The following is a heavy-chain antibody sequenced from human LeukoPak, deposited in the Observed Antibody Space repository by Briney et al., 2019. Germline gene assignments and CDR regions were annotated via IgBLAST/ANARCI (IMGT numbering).Heavy chain of an antibody. J-gene: IGHJ6*03. Sequence: SSETLSLTCTVSGGSISSYYWSWIRQPPGKGLEWIGYIYYSGSTYYNPSLKSRVTISVDTSKNQFSLKLSSVTAADTAVYYCARVSGSSWFSDMDVWGKGTTVTVSS. D-gene: IGHD6-13*01. CDR1: GGSISSYY. V-gene: IGHV4-30-4*08. CDR3: ARVSGSSWFSDMDV. CDR2: IYYSGST.